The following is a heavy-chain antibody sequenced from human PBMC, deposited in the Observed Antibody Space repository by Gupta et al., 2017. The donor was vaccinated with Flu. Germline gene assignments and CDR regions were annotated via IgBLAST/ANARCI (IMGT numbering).Heavy chain of an antibody. CDR1: GGTFSSYA. CDR3: AREEYSSGWYYFDY. D-gene: IGHD6-19*01. Sequence: QVQLVQSGAEVKKPGSSVKVSCKASGGTFSSYAISWVRQAPGQGLEWMGGIIPIFGTENYAQKGQGRVTITADESTSTAYMELRRMRSEETAVYYCAREEYSSGWYYFDYWGQGTLVTVSS. V-gene: IGHV1-69*01. J-gene: IGHJ4*02. CDR2: IIPIFGTE.